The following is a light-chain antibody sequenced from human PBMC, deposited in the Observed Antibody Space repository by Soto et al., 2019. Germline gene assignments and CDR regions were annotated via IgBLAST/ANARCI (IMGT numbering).Light chain of an antibody. J-gene: IGKJ1*01. CDR2: KAS. CDR1: QSINIW. Sequence: DIQMTQSASILSASVGDRVTITYRASQSINIWLAWYQQKPGKAPKLLIYKASSLESGVPSRFSGSGSGTEFTLTISSLQPDDFATYYCQQYNDYSPWTFGQGTKVEIK. CDR3: QQYNDYSPWT. V-gene: IGKV1-5*03.